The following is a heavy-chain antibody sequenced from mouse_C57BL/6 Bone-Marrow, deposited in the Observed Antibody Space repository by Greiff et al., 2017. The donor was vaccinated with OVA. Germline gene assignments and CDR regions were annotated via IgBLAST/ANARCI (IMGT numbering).Heavy chain of an antibody. V-gene: IGHV1-66*01. CDR1: GYSFTSYY. CDR2: IYPGSGNT. J-gene: IGHJ3*01. D-gene: IGHD2-3*01. CDR3: AREDGYYVLWFAY. Sequence: HVQLQQSGPELVKPGASVKISCKASGYSFTSYYIHWVKQRPGQGLEWIGWIYPGSGNTKYNEKFKGKATLTADTSSSTAYMQLSSLTSEDSAVYYCAREDGYYVLWFAYWGQGTLVTVSA.